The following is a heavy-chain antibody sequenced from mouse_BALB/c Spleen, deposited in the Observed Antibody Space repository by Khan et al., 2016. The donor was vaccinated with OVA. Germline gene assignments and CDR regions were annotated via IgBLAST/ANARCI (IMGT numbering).Heavy chain of an antibody. Sequence: QVQLQQPGAELVKPGASVQLSCKASGYPLTSYWLHWVKQRPGQGLEWIGEIDPSDSYTNYNQKFKAKATVTVDKSSSTTYMQLSSLTSEDSAVYYCVSSLHYGSSTWFAYWGQGTLVTVSA. J-gene: IGHJ3*01. V-gene: IGHV1-69*02. D-gene: IGHD1-1*01. CDR1: GYPLTSYW. CDR3: VSSLHYGSSTWFAY. CDR2: IDPSDSYT.